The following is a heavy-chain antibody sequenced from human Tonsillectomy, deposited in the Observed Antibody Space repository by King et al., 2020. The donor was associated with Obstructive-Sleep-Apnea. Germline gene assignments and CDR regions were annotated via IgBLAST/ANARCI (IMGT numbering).Heavy chain of an antibody. J-gene: IGHJ5*02. V-gene: IGHV3-7*03. CDR1: GFNFSNYW. CDR3: ARGVFDP. Sequence: VQLVQSGGGLVQPGGSLRLSCAASGFNFSNYWMSWVRQAPGKGLECVANIKQDGSEKYYVDSVKGRFTISRDNAKDSLYLQMNSLRVDDTAVYYCARGVFDPWGQGNVVTVSS. CDR2: IKQDGSEK.